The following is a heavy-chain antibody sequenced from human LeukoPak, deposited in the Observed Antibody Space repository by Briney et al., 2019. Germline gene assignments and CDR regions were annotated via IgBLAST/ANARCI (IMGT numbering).Heavy chain of an antibody. CDR2: ISGSGGST. D-gene: IGHD1-26*01. CDR3: AKHGGWEPLPDFDY. CDR1: GFTFSSYA. J-gene: IGHJ4*02. V-gene: IGHV3-23*01. Sequence: RSGGSLRLSCAASGFTFSSYAMSWVRRAPGKGLEWVSDISGSGGSTYYADSVKGRFTISRDNSKNTLYLQMNSLRAEDTAVYYCAKHGGWEPLPDFDYWGQGTLVTVSS.